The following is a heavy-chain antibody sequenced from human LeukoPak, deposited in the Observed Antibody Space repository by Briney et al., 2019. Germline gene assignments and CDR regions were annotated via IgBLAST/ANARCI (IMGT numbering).Heavy chain of an antibody. D-gene: IGHD6-19*01. V-gene: IGHV1-69*13. CDR3: ARDKVAGTGYYYGMDV. Sequence: ASVKVSCKASGGTFSSYAISWVRQAPGQGLEWMGGIIPIFGTANYAQKFQGRVTITADESTSTAYMELSSLRSEDTAVYYCARDKVAGTGYYYGMDVWGQGTTVTVSS. CDR1: GGTFSSYA. J-gene: IGHJ6*02. CDR2: IIPIFGTA.